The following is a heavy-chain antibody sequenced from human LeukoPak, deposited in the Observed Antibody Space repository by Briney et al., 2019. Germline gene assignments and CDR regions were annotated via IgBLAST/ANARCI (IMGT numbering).Heavy chain of an antibody. CDR3: ARKEANGEGGLDV. Sequence: GESLKISRKGSGYSFTSYWIGRVRQLPGKGVEWVGIIYPDDSDTTYSPSLQGQVTISADKSINTAYLQWTTLKASDTAMYYCARKEANGEGGLDVWGQGTSVTVPS. CDR2: IYPDDSDT. V-gene: IGHV5-51*01. CDR1: GYSFTSYW. D-gene: IGHD3-10*01. J-gene: IGHJ6*02.